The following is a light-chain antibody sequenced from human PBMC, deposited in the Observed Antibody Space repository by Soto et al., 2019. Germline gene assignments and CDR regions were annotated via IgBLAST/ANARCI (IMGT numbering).Light chain of an antibody. CDR2: GVT. J-gene: IGLJ2*01. Sequence: QSVLTQPASVSGSPGQSITISCTGTSSDVGGYNYVSWYQQHPGKAPKLMIYGVTNRPSGVSNRFSASKSGNTASLTISGLQAEDEADYYCSSYTSSSTLGVFGGGTKLTVL. CDR3: SSYTSSSTLGV. V-gene: IGLV2-14*03. CDR1: SSDVGGYNY.